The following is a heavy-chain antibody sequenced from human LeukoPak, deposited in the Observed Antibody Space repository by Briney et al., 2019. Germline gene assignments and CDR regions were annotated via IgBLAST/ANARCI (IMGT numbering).Heavy chain of an antibody. J-gene: IGHJ4*02. CDR2: ISSSSGYI. CDR3: ARDIAVTGLYYFDY. CDR1: GFPFSPYT. V-gene: IGHV3-21*01. Sequence: GGSLRLSCAASGFPFSPYTMNWVRQAPGKGLEWVSSISSSSGYIYYADSVKGRFTISRDNAKNSLYLQMNSLRAEDTAVYYCARDIAVTGLYYFDYWGQGTLVTVSS. D-gene: IGHD6-19*01.